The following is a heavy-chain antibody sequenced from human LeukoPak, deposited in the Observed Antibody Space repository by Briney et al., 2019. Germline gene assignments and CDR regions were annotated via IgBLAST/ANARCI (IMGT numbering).Heavy chain of an antibody. CDR1: GFTFSSYS. CDR3: ARDGATMVRGGFDY. CDR2: ISSSSSNI. D-gene: IGHD3-10*01. Sequence: PGRSLRLSCAASGFTFSSYSMNWVGQAPGKGLDWVSSISSSSSNIYYADSVKGRFTTSRDNAKNSLYLQMNSLRAEDTAVYYCARDGATMVRGGFDYWGQGTLVTVSS. J-gene: IGHJ4*02. V-gene: IGHV3-21*01.